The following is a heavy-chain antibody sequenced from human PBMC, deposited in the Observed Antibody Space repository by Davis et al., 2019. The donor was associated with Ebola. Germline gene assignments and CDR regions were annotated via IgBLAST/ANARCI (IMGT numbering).Heavy chain of an antibody. D-gene: IGHD2-2*01. CDR1: GYSFTSYW. V-gene: IGHV5-51*01. J-gene: IGHJ5*02. Sequence: GESLKISCKGSGYSFTSYWIGWVRQMPGKGLEWMGLIYPGDSDTRYSPSFQGQVTISADKSISTAYLQWGSLKASDTAMYYCARSYCSSTSCPLAYNWFDPWGQGTLVTVSS. CDR2: IYPGDSDT. CDR3: ARSYCSSTSCPLAYNWFDP.